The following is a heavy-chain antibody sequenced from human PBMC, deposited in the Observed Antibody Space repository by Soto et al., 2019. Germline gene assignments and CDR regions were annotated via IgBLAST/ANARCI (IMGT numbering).Heavy chain of an antibody. CDR1: GNSFTTYY. Sequence: ASVKVSCKASGNSFTTYYMHWVRQAPGQGLEWMGIIDPSGGRTTYAQKFQGRVTMTRDTSTSTFHMELSSLTSEDTAVYYCAGLYHYDSSGYYDYWGQGTLVTVSS. V-gene: IGHV1-46*01. D-gene: IGHD3-22*01. CDR3: AGLYHYDSSGYYDY. CDR2: IDPSGGRT. J-gene: IGHJ4*02.